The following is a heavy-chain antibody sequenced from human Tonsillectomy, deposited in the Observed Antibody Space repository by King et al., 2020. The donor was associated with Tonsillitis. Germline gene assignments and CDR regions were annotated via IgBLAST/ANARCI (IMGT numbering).Heavy chain of an antibody. CDR3: ARSNTTSFWYFDL. D-gene: IGHD1-26*01. J-gene: IGHJ2*01. CDR2: IYYSGST. Sequence: QLQESGPGLVRPSETLSLTCTVSGGSISGYYWNWIRQPPGKGLEWIGFIYYSGSTNYNPSLKSRVTMSVDTSKNHFSLGLSSVTAADTAVYYCARSNTTSFWYFDLWGRGTLVTVSS. CDR1: GGSISGYY. V-gene: IGHV4-59*08.